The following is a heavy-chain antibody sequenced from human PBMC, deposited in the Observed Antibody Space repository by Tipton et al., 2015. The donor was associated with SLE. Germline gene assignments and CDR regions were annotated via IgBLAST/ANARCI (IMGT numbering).Heavy chain of an antibody. CDR2: SDDRST. D-gene: IGHD1-26*01. CDR3: ARVGSGSRSGFDY. V-gene: IGHV3-74*01. J-gene: IGHJ4*02. Sequence: SLRLSCVASGFTFSDYRMHWVRQAPGKGLVWVSHSDDRSTSYADSVRGRFTISRDNARNTVSLQMNSLRPEDTAVYYCARVGSGSRSGFDYWGQGTLVTVSS. CDR1: GFTFSDYR.